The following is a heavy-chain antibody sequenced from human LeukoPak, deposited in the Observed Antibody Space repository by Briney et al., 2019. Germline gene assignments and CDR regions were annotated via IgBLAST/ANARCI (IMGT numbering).Heavy chain of an antibody. D-gene: IGHD3-22*01. J-gene: IGHJ4*02. CDR3: AHGGGTNYYDSSGYFDY. V-gene: IGHV2-5*01. CDR2: IYWNDDK. CDR1: GGSISSSSYY. Sequence: TLSLTCTVSGGSISSSSYYWGWIRQPPGKALEWLALIYWNDDKRYSPSLKSRLTITKDTSKNQVVLTMTNMDPVDTATYYCAHGGGTNYYDSSGYFDYWGQGTLVTVSS.